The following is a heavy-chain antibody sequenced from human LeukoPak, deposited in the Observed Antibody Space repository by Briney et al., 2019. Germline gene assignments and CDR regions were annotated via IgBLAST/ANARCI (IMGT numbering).Heavy chain of an antibody. V-gene: IGHV3-53*01. CDR3: ARDASGGGIMDY. CDR1: GFTVSRNY. Sequence: GGSLRLSCAASGFTVSRNYMNWVRQAPGKGLEWVSAMYADGRTYYADSVKGRFTISRDNSKNKLFLQMNSLRAEDTAVYYCARDASGGGIMDYWGQGTLVTVSS. J-gene: IGHJ4*02. CDR2: MYADGRT. D-gene: IGHD3-16*01.